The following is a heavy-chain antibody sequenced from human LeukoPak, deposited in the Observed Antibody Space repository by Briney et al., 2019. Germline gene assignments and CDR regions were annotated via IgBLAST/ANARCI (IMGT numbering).Heavy chain of an antibody. D-gene: IGHD6-13*01. CDR3: ARGPPFWEQQLIVFDY. CDR1: GFTFSSYW. J-gene: IGHJ4*02. Sequence: PGGSLRLSCAASGFTFSSYWMSWVRQAPGKGLERVANIKQDGSEKYYVDSVKGRFTISRDNPKNSLYLQMNSLRAEDTAVYYCARGPPFWEQQLIVFDYWGQGTLVTVSS. V-gene: IGHV3-7*01. CDR2: IKQDGSEK.